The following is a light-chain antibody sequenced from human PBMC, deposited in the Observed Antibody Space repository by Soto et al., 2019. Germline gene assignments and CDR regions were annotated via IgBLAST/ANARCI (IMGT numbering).Light chain of an antibody. J-gene: IGLJ1*01. CDR2: DVV. CDR3: SSYTSTMTNV. V-gene: IGLV2-14*03. Sequence: QSVLTQPASVSGSPGQSITTSSTGTSSDVGGFNAVSWYQLRPGTAPKLILYDVVDRPSGVSYRFSGSKSGNTASLTISGLQAADEADYFCSSYTSTMTNVFGSGTKVTVL. CDR1: SSDVGGFNA.